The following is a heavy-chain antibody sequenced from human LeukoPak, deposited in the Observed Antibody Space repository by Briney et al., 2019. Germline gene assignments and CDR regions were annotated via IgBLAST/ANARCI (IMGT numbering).Heavy chain of an antibody. CDR3: AKAFSAYERWYANWFAP. Sequence: GGSLRLSCAASGFTFSTFAMSWVRQAPGKGLEWVSAISGSGGGTYYADSVKGRLTISRDNSKNTLYLQMSSLRAEDTAVYYCAKAFSAYERWYANWFAPWG. CDR1: GFTFSTFA. J-gene: IGHJ5*02. D-gene: IGHD5-12*01. CDR2: ISGSGGGT. V-gene: IGHV3-23*01.